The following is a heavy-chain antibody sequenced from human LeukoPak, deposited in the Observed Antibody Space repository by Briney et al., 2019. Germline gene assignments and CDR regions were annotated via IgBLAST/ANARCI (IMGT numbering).Heavy chain of an antibody. Sequence: PSETLSLTCAVYGGSLSRYYWAWMRQSPGKGLEWIGEVNHRGGLNYNPSLKSRVTISVDTSKNQLSLKLKSVTAADTATYFCAGGVVVTAMEYWYFDLWGRGTLVTVPS. CDR2: VNHRGGL. J-gene: IGHJ2*01. CDR3: AGGVVVTAMEYWYFDL. CDR1: GGSLSRYY. V-gene: IGHV4-34*01. D-gene: IGHD2-21*02.